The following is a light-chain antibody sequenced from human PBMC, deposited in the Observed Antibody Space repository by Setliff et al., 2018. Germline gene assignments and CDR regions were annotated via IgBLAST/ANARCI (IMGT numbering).Light chain of an antibody. CDR3: ALYMGGGISL. Sequence: QTVVTQEPSFAVSPGGTVTLTCGLSSGPVSTTYNPGWYQQTPGQAPRALMYSTNIRSSGVPDRFSGSILGNKAALTITGAQADDESDYYCALYMGGGISLFGGGTKVTVL. CDR1: SGPVSTTYN. CDR2: STN. V-gene: IGLV8-61*01. J-gene: IGLJ2*01.